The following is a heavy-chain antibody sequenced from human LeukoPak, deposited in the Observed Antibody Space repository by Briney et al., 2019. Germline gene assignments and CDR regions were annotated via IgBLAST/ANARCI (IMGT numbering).Heavy chain of an antibody. Sequence: GESLKISCEASGYTFRTYWIGWVRQLPGKGLEWMGLIYPGDSETQYTPSFQGQVTFSVDKSINTAYLQWSSLKDADTAMYYCVRLTGHDFEHWGQGTPVTVSS. CDR1: GYTFRTYW. V-gene: IGHV5-51*01. D-gene: IGHD3/OR15-3a*01. CDR3: VRLTGHDFEH. CDR2: IYPGDSET. J-gene: IGHJ4*02.